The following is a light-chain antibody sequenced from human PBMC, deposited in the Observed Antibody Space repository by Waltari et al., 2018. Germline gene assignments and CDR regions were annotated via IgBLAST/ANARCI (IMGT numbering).Light chain of an antibody. CDR1: RGAIGRYDI. V-gene: IGLV2-23*02. CDR3: CSYAGNYVWV. Sequence: QSALNQPAAVSGSPGQSVTISCTGARGAIGRYDIVAWYHQHQGNAPKRVISDFSKLPSGVSDRVSGSKSGDTASLTISGLQFEHEADYYCCSYAGNYVWVFGGGTRLTVL. CDR2: DFS. J-gene: IGLJ3*02.